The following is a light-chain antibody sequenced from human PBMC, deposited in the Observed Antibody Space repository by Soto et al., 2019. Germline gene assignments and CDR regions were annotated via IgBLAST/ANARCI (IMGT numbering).Light chain of an antibody. V-gene: IGKV3-15*01. J-gene: IGKJ5*01. CDR2: GAS. CDR1: QSVSSN. CDR3: QQYNNWPPFT. Sequence: EIVMTQSPATLSVSPGERATLSCRASQSVSSNLAWYQQKPGQAPRLLIYGASTRATGIPARFSGSGSATELTLTISNLQSEDFAVYYCQQYNNWPPFTFGQGTRLEIK.